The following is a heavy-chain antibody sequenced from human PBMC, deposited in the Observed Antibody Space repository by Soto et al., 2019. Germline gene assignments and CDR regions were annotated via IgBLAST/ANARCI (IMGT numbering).Heavy chain of an antibody. V-gene: IGHV1-46*01. Sequence: ASVKVSCKASGYTFTSYYMHWVRQAPGQGLEWMGIINPSGGSTSYAQKFQGRVTMTRDTSTSTVYMELSSLRSEDTAVYYCARMRNILTGYPGHFDYWGQGTLVTVSS. D-gene: IGHD3-9*01. CDR1: GYTFTSYY. CDR3: ARMRNILTGYPGHFDY. J-gene: IGHJ4*02. CDR2: INPSGGST.